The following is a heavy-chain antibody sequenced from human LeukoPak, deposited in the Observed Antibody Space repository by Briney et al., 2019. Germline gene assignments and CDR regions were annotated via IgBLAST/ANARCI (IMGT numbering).Heavy chain of an antibody. V-gene: IGHV3-23*01. CDR3: ARVWGSGYYYASLDY. Sequence: GGSLRLSCAASGFTFSSYGMSWVRQAPGKGLEWVSAISGSGGSTYYADSVKGRFTISRDNSKNTLYLQMGSLRAEDMAVYYCARVWGSGYYYASLDYWGQGTLVTVSS. J-gene: IGHJ4*02. CDR1: GFTFSSYG. D-gene: IGHD3-22*01. CDR2: ISGSGGST.